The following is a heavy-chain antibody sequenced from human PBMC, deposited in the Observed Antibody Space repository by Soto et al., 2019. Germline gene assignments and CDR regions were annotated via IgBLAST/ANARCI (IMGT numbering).Heavy chain of an antibody. V-gene: IGHV3-48*03. CDR2: ISNSGSSA. J-gene: IGHJ4*02. CDR1: GFTLITDE. CDR3: VRERNCSTISCLDNRFDY. Sequence: PWGSLRPSCAASGFTLITDETNFVRHSPFKWLEWLSYISNSGSSAFYGDSVKGRFTISRDNAKNSVYLQMSSLRDEDTAVYYCVRERNCSTISCLDNRFDYWGQGTLVTVSS. D-gene: IGHD2-2*01.